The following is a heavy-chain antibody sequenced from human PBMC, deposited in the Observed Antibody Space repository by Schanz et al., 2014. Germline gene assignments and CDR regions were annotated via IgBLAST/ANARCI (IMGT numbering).Heavy chain of an antibody. CDR2: MYINSGST. J-gene: IGHJ3*01. D-gene: IGHD5-12*01. CDR3: ARDGGRDGYNLAFDV. Sequence: EVQLVESGGGLIQPGGSLRLSCAVSGFTVNTNYMSWVRQAPGKGLEWISSMYINSGSTQYADSVKGRFIISRDSSKNKLFLQMNSLRAEDTDVYFCARDGGRDGYNLAFDVWGQGTLVTVSS. V-gene: IGHV3-53*01. CDR1: GFTVNTNY.